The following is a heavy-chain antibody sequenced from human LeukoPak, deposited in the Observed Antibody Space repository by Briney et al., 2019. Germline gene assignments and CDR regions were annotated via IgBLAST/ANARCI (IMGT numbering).Heavy chain of an antibody. CDR1: GFTFSNYG. CDR3: ATFSEEIQLEPFDI. J-gene: IGHJ3*02. V-gene: IGHV3-30*02. D-gene: IGHD5-18*01. CDR2: IRYDGSNE. Sequence: GGSLRLSCAASGFTFSNYGMHWVRQAPGKGLEWVTFIRYDGSNEYYADSVEGRFTISRDNSENTLYLQMSSLRAEDTAVYYCATFSEEIQLEPFDIWGQGTMVTVSS.